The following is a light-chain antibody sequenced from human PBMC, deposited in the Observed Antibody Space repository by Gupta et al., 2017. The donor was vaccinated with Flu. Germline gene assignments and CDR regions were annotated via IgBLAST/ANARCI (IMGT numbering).Light chain of an antibody. Sequence: SDIGSYNYVSWYHQQPVQAPKLLIYGVTNRPSGVSNRFSASKSGYTASLTISGLQAEDEADYYCSSCIRSSNLVFGG. V-gene: IGLV2-14*01. J-gene: IGLJ2*01. CDR1: SDIGSYNY. CDR2: GVT. CDR3: SSCIRSSNLV.